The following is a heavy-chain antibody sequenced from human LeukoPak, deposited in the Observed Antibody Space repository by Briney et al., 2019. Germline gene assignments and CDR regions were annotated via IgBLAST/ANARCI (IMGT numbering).Heavy chain of an antibody. CDR1: GFTFSSYA. Sequence: GGSLRLSCAASGFTFSSYAMHWVRQAPGKGLEWVAVISYDGSNKYYADSVKGRFTISRDNSKNTLYLQMNSLRAEDTAVYYCARGGVHCSSTSCLLNWFDPWGQGTLVTVSS. CDR2: ISYDGSNK. V-gene: IGHV3-30*04. CDR3: ARGGVHCSSTSCLLNWFDP. J-gene: IGHJ5*02. D-gene: IGHD2-2*01.